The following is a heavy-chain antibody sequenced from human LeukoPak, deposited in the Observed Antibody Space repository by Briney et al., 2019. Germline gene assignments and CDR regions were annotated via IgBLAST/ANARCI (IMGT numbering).Heavy chain of an antibody. Sequence: SETLSLTCTVSGGSISSSSYYWGWIRQPPGKGLEWIASIYYSGSTYYNPSLRSRVTISVDTSKNQFSLKLSSVTAADTAVYYCARDALSGNDILTGYQLRYFDYWGQGTLVTVSS. CDR2: IYYSGST. CDR3: ARDALSGNDILTGYQLRYFDY. J-gene: IGHJ4*02. D-gene: IGHD3-9*01. V-gene: IGHV4-39*07. CDR1: GGSISSSSYY.